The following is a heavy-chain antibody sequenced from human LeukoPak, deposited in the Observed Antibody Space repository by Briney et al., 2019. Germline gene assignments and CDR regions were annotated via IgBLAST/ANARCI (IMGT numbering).Heavy chain of an antibody. CDR1: GGSFSGYY. J-gene: IGHJ3*02. V-gene: IGHV4-34*01. Sequence: PSETLSLTCAVYGGSFSGYYWSWIRQPPGKGLEWIGGINHSGSTNYNPSLKSRVTISVDTSKNQFSLKLSSVTAADTAVYSCARSRPYYDYVWGSYRRNVFDIWGQGTMVTVPS. CDR3: ARSRPYYDYVWGSYRRNVFDI. CDR2: INHSGST. D-gene: IGHD3-16*02.